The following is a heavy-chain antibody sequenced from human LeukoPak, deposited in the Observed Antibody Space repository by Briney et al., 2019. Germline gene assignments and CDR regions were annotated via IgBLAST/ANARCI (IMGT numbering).Heavy chain of an antibody. J-gene: IGHJ6*02. CDR2: ISYDGSNK. V-gene: IGHV3-30*03. Sequence: GGSLRLSCAASGFTFSGYGMHWVRQAPGKGLEWVAVISYDGSNKYYADSVKGRFTISRDNSKNTLNLQMNSLRAEDTAVYYCAASIAVSSHYYYGMDVWGQGTTVTVSS. D-gene: IGHD6-19*01. CDR1: GFTFSGYG. CDR3: AASIAVSSHYYYGMDV.